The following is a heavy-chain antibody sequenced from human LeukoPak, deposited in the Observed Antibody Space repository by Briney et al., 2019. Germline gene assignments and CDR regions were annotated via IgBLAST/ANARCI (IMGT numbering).Heavy chain of an antibody. Sequence: SETLSLTCNVSGGSISSYYWSWIRQSPGKGLEWIGYIYYTGNTNYNPSLKSRVTMSVDTSKNQFSLKVISVTAADTAVYYCARHSSHEHSRPHFDSWGQGTLVTVSS. D-gene: IGHD3-3*02. CDR2: IYYTGNT. CDR1: GGSISSYY. J-gene: IGHJ4*02. V-gene: IGHV4-59*08. CDR3: ARHSSHEHSRPHFDS.